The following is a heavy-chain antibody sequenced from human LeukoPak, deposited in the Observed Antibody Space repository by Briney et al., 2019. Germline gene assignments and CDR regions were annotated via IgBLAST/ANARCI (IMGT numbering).Heavy chain of an antibody. V-gene: IGHV3-23*01. D-gene: IGHD6-13*01. CDR3: AKDAGEGSGWYYFDY. Sequence: GGSLRLSCAASGFTFSSHAMNWVRQAPGKGLEWVSTVSTSGATTYYADSVRGRFTISGDNFKNTVYLQMNSLRAEDTAVYYCAKDAGEGSGWYYFDYWGQGTLVTVSS. J-gene: IGHJ4*02. CDR1: GFTFSSHA. CDR2: VSTSGATT.